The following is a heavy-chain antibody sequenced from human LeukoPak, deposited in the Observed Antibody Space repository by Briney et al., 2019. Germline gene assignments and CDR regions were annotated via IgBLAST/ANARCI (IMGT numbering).Heavy chain of an antibody. Sequence: ASVKVSCKASGGTFSSYAISWVRQAPGQGLEWMGGIIPIFGTANYAQRFQGRVTITADESTSTAYMELSSLRSEDTAVYYCAREGTVTTFDYWGQGTLVTVSS. V-gene: IGHV1-69*13. CDR1: GGTFSSYA. D-gene: IGHD4-17*01. J-gene: IGHJ4*02. CDR3: AREGTVTTFDY. CDR2: IIPIFGTA.